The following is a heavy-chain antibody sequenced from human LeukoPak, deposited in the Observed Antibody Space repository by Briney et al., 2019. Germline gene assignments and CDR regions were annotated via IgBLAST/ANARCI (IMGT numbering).Heavy chain of an antibody. V-gene: IGHV1-8*01. Sequence: ASVKVSCKASGYTFTSCDINWVRQATGQGLEWMGWMNPNSGNTGYAQKFQGRVTMTRNTSISTAYMELSSLRSEDTAVYYCARWGYYYGSGSYYNDYWGQGTLVTVSS. J-gene: IGHJ4*02. CDR1: GYTFTSCD. CDR3: ARWGYYYGSGSYYNDY. D-gene: IGHD3-10*01. CDR2: MNPNSGNT.